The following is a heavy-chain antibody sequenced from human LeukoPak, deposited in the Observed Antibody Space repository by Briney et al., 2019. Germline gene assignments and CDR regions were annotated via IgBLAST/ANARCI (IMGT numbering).Heavy chain of an antibody. Sequence: PSETLSLTCTVSGGSISSYYWSWIRQPPGKGLEWIGYIYYSGSTNYNPSLKSRVTISVDTSKNQFSLKLSSVTAADTAVYYCARDGGQLGGVDWGQGTLVTVSS. J-gene: IGHJ4*02. CDR3: ARDGGQLGGVD. CDR1: GGSISSYY. CDR2: IYYSGST. V-gene: IGHV4-59*01. D-gene: IGHD6-6*01.